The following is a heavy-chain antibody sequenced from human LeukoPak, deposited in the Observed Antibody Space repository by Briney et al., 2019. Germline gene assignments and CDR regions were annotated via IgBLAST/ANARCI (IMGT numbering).Heavy chain of an antibody. Sequence: ASVKVSCKASGYTFTGYYMHWVRQAPGQGLEWMGWINPNSGGTNYAQKFQGRVTMTRDTSISTAYMELSRLRSDDTAVYYCARVDTAIVTLPGGYWGQGTLVTVSS. D-gene: IGHD5-18*01. CDR3: ARVDTAIVTLPGGY. CDR2: INPNSGGT. V-gene: IGHV1-2*02. CDR1: GYTFTGYY. J-gene: IGHJ4*02.